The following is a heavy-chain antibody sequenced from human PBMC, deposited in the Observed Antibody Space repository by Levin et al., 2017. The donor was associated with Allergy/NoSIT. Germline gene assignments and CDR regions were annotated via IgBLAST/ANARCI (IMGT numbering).Heavy chain of an antibody. Sequence: SQTLSLTCAISGDSVSSNSATWNWIRRSPSRGLEWLGRTYYGSKWFNDYAESVKSRIAITPDTSKNQFSLQLNSVTPEDTAVYYCARGKSKKNDFWGQGTLVTVSS. V-gene: IGHV6-1*01. CDR1: GDSVSSNSAT. CDR2: TYYGSKWFN. CDR3: ARGKSKKNDF. J-gene: IGHJ4*02.